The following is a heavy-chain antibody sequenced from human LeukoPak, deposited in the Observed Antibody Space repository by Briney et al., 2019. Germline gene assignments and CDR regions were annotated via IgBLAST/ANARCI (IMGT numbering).Heavy chain of an antibody. CDR3: AREGRVVPAAMRNYYYGMDV. V-gene: IGHV3-33*01. CDR2: IWYDGSNK. D-gene: IGHD2-2*01. J-gene: IGHJ6*04. CDR1: GFTFSSYG. Sequence: PGRSLRLSCAASGFTFSSYGMHWVRQAPGTGLEWVAVIWYDGSNKYYADSVKGRFTISRDNSKNTLYLQMNSLRAEDTAVYYCAREGRVVPAAMRNYYYGMDVWGKGTTVTVSS.